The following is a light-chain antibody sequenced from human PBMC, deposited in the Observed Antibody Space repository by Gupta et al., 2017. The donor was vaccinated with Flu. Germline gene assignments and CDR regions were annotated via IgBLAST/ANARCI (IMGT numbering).Light chain of an antibody. V-gene: IGKV3-15*01. CDR3: HQDNTPRT. CDR2: GAC. J-gene: IGKJ1*01. CDR1: QSVRTN. Sequence: EIVMTQSPATLSVSPGERATLSCRASQSVRTNLEWYQQKAGQAPRLLIHGACTRANGIPDRFSGSGSGTEFTLTSSRRQSEDFAVYYGHQDNTPRTFGQGTKVEIK.